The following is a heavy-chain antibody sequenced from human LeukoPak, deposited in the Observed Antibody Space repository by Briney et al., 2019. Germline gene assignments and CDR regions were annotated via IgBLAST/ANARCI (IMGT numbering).Heavy chain of an antibody. V-gene: IGHV3-66*01. CDR2: IHSDGST. CDR3: AREKNWYFDL. J-gene: IGHJ2*01. Sequence: GGSLKLSCAASGFTVSRDYMSWVRQAPGKGPEWVSVIHSDGSTYYADSVLGRFTISRDNSENTLFLQMNSLGVEDTAVYFCAREKNWYFDLWGRGTLVTVSS. CDR1: GFTVSRDY.